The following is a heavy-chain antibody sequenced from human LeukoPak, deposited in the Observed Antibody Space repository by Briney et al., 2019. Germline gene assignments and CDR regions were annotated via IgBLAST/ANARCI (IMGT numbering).Heavy chain of an antibody. CDR3: ARSRVLGYGSGSYYDY. V-gene: IGHV4-59*08. J-gene: IGHJ4*02. CDR2: IYYSGST. D-gene: IGHD3-10*01. Sequence: PSETLSLTCTVSGGSISSYYWSWIRQPPGKGLEWIGYIYYSGSTNYNPSLKSRVTISVDTSKNQFPLKLSSVTAADTAVYYCARSRVLGYGSGSYYDYWGQGTLVTVSS. CDR1: GGSISSYY.